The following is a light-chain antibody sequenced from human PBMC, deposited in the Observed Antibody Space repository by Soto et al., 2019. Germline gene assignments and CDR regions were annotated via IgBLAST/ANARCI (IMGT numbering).Light chain of an antibody. CDR3: QQSYSTPIN. Sequence: DVQMTQSPSSLSASVGDRVTLTCRASQSISTYLNWYQQKPGKAPKLLINAASSLQSGVPSRFSVSGSGTDFTLTISSLQPEDFAIYHCQQSYSTPINFGQGTRLEIK. J-gene: IGKJ5*01. CDR1: QSISTY. V-gene: IGKV1-39*01. CDR2: AAS.